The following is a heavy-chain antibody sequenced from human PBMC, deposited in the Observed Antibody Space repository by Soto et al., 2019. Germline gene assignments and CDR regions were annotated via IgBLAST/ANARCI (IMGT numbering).Heavy chain of an antibody. Sequence: GGSLRLSCAAAGFTFSSYDMHWVRQATGKGLEWVSAIGTAGDTYYPGSVKGRFTISRENAKNSLYLQMNSLRAEDTAVYYCARAPTYYYDSSGYYIQPFDYWGQGTLVTVSS. CDR3: ARAPTYYYDSSGYYIQPFDY. CDR1: GFTFSSYD. J-gene: IGHJ4*02. V-gene: IGHV3-13*01. D-gene: IGHD3-22*01. CDR2: IGTAGDT.